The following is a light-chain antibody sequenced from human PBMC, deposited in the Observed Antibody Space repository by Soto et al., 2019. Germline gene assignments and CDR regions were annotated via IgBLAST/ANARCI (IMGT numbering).Light chain of an antibody. CDR1: QSVSSSY. Sequence: EIVLTQSPGTLSLSPGERATLSCRASQSVSSSYLAWYQQKPGQAPRLLIYGASSRATGIPVRFSGSGSGTDFTLTIIILEPEDFAVYYCQQYGSSPPYTFGQGTKLEIK. V-gene: IGKV3-20*01. J-gene: IGKJ2*01. CDR3: QQYGSSPPYT. CDR2: GAS.